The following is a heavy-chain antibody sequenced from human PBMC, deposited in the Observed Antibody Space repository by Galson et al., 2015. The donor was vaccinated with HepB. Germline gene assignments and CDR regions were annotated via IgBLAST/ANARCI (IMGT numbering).Heavy chain of an antibody. J-gene: IGHJ4*02. CDR3: ARCGGYSGYDSDY. D-gene: IGHD5-12*01. Sequence: QSGAEVKKRGESLRNSCKGSGYSFTSYWISWVRQMHGKGLEWMGRIDPSDSYTKYSPSFQGHVTISADKSISTAYLQWSSLKASDTAMYYCARCGGYSGYDSDYWGQGTLLTVSS. CDR1: GYSFTSYW. CDR2: IDPSDSYT. V-gene: IGHV5-10-1*01.